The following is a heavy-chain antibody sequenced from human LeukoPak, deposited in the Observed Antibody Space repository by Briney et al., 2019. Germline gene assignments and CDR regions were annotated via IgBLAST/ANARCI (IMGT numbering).Heavy chain of an antibody. D-gene: IGHD6-13*01. CDR3: AKSTPCSAAAAHSFGMDV. CDR2: ISYDGSNK. V-gene: IGHV3-30*18. CDR1: GFTFSSYG. J-gene: IGHJ6*02. Sequence: GGSLRLSCAASGFTFSSYGMHWVRQAPGKGLEWVAVISYDGSNKYYADSVNGRFTISRNNSKNTLYLQMNSLRAEDTAVYYCAKSTPCSAAAAHSFGMDVWGQGTTVTVSS.